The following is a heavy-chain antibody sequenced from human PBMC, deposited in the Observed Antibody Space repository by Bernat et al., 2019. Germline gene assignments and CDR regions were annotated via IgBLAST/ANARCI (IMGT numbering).Heavy chain of an antibody. CDR2: ICSGGST. V-gene: IGHV3-53*01. J-gene: IGHJ4*02. CDR1: GFTVSSNY. Sequence: EVQLVESGGGLIQPGGSLRLSCAASGFTVSSNYMSWVRQAPGKGLEWVAVICSGGSTYYATSVKGRFTISRDNSKNTLNLQMNSLRAEDTAVYYCAAGTYYYDSSGFSEPSLDYWGQGTLVTVSS. D-gene: IGHD3-22*01. CDR3: AAGTYYYDSSGFSEPSLDY.